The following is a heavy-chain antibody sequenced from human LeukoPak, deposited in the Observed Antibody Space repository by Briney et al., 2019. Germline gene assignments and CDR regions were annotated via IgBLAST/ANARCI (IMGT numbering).Heavy chain of an antibody. Sequence: PGGSLRLSCASSGVSYRDDVRHSVRQAPGKGLEYVSSVSTNGGSTFYADSVKGRFTISRDNSKNTLYLQMGSLRDADMAVYYYASAMRAEVIRGTFAIWGQGTRVSVSS. D-gene: IGHD3-10*01. J-gene: IGHJ3*02. CDR3: ASAMRAEVIRGTFAI. CDR2: VSTNGGST. CDR1: GVSYRDDV. V-gene: IGHV3-64*02.